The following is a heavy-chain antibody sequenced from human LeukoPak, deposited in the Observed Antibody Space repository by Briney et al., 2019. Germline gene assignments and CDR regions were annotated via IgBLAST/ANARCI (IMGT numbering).Heavy chain of an antibody. V-gene: IGHV3-7*01. CDR1: GFTFSSYW. D-gene: IGHD6-19*01. CDR2: IKQDGSEK. J-gene: IGHJ4*02. Sequence: GGSLRLSCAASGFTFSSYWMSWVRQAPGKGLEWVANIKQDGSEKYYVDSVKGRFTISRDNAKNSLYLQMNSLRAEDTAVYYCARYSSPTLRGSSGSSPILYWGQGTLVTVSS. CDR3: ARYSSPTLRGSSGSSPILY.